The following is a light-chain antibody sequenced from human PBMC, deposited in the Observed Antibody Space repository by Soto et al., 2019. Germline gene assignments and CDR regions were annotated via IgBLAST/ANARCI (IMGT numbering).Light chain of an antibody. CDR2: DVS. CDR3: RSYTTSNTRQIV. CDR1: SSDVGGYNY. V-gene: IGLV2-14*01. J-gene: IGLJ1*01. Sequence: QSVLTQPASVSRSPGQSITISCTGTSSDVGGYNYVSWYQQHPGKAPKFMIYDVSNRPSGVSNRFSGSKSGNTASLTISGLQAEDEAEYYCRSYTTSNTRQIVFGTGTKVTVL.